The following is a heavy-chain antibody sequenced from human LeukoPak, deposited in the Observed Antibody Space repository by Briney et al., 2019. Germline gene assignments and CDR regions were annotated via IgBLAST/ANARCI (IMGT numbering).Heavy chain of an antibody. V-gene: IGHV3-30*18. J-gene: IGHJ4*02. CDR3: AKDPGTY. CDR2: ISYDGSNK. CDR1: GFTFRSYG. Sequence: GGSLRLSCAASGFTFRSYGMHWVRQAPGKGLEWVALISYDGSNKYYADSVKGRFTISRDNAKNTLYLQMNSLGVEDTAVYYCAKDPGTYWGQGTLVTVSS.